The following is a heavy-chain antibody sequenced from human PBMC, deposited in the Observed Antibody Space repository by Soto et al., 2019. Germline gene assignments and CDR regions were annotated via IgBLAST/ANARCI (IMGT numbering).Heavy chain of an antibody. CDR2: INPETGGT. V-gene: IGHV1-2*02. Sequence: QVQLVQSGADLKTPGASLRVSCKASGYTFTGYYVPWVREAPGQGLEWMGWINPETGGTSYAQKFQGRVTLSRDTSINTAYLELSRLRFDDAAVYFCARERYQVISDGMDVWGQGTTVTVSS. CDR3: ARERYQVISDGMDV. D-gene: IGHD2-2*01. CDR1: GYTFTGYY. J-gene: IGHJ6*02.